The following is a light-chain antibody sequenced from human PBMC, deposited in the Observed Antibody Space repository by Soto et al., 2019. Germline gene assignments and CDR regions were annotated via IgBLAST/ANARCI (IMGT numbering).Light chain of an antibody. Sequence: DIRMTQSPSSLSASVGGRVTITCRASQGINNNLAWFQQKPGKAPQSLIFAASTLQSGVPSKFSGSRSGTDFTLTINSLQPEDFATYYCQQHDTYPLTFGGGTKVEIK. CDR1: QGINNN. J-gene: IGKJ4*01. V-gene: IGKV1-16*02. CDR3: QQHDTYPLT. CDR2: AAS.